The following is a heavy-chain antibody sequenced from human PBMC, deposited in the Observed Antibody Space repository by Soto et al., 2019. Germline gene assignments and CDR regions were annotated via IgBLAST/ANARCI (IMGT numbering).Heavy chain of an antibody. CDR1: GGSISSSSYY. Sequence: QLQLQESGPGLVKPSETLSLTCTVSGGSISSSSYYWGWIRQPPGKGLEWIGSIYYSGSTYYNPSLKSRVTISVDTSKNQFSLKLSSVTAADTAVYYCARGGYWIDAFDIWGQGTMVTVSS. CDR3: ARGGYWIDAFDI. CDR2: IYYSGST. D-gene: IGHD1-26*01. V-gene: IGHV4-39*01. J-gene: IGHJ3*02.